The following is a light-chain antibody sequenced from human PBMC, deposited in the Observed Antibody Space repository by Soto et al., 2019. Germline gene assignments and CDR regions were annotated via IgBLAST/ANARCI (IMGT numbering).Light chain of an antibody. J-gene: IGKJ5*01. CDR3: QQYKSWPPIT. CDR1: QTVPSR. Sequence: EIVMTESPATLSVAPGDDVTLSCRASQTVPSRIAWYQQKPGQAPSLLIYGASTRATGVPDRFSGTVSGTEFTLTISGLKSEDYAVYYGQQYKSWPPITFGQGTRLENK. CDR2: GAS. V-gene: IGKV3-15*01.